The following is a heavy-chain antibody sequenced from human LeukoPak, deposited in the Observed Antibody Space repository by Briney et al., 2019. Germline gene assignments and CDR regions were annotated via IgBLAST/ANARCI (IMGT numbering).Heavy chain of an antibody. CDR2: INGSGETT. D-gene: IGHD2-8*01. V-gene: IGHV3-23*01. Sequence: GGSLRFSGAASGFPFGSYGMTWLRQTPAKGLEWVSAINGSGETTYYSDSVKGRFTISRDNTKNTLFLQMNRLRVEDAAMYYCAKTNGYFDQWGQGTLVAVSS. CDR1: GFPFGSYG. CDR3: AKTNGYFDQ. J-gene: IGHJ4*02.